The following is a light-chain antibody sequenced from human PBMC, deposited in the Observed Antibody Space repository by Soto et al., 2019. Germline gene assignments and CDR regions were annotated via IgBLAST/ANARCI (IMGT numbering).Light chain of an antibody. CDR2: AAS. V-gene: IGKV1-17*01. Sequence: DIQMTQFTSSMSASVGDRVTITCRASQGIRNDLGWYQQKPGKAPKRLIYAASSLQSGVPSRFSGSGSGTEFTLAISSLQPEDSATFYCLQHSTYPLTFGQGTKVEIK. J-gene: IGKJ1*01. CDR1: QGIRND. CDR3: LQHSTYPLT.